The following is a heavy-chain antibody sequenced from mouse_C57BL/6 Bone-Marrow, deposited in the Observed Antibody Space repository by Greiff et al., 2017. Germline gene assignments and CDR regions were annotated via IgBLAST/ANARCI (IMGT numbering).Heavy chain of an antibody. Sequence: EVQLQQSVAELVRPGASVKLSCTASGFNIKNTYMHWVKQRPEQGLEWIGRIDPANGNTKYAPKFQGKATITADTSSNTAYLQLSSLTSEDTAIDYWARRRYIYYDYDGFAYWGQGTLVTVSA. CDR2: IDPANGNT. J-gene: IGHJ3*01. CDR1: GFNIKNTY. CDR3: ARRRYIYYDYDGFAY. V-gene: IGHV14-3*01. D-gene: IGHD2-4*01.